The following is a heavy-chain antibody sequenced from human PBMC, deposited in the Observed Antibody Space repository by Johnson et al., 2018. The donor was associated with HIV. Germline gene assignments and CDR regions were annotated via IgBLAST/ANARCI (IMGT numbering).Heavy chain of an antibody. D-gene: IGHD3-22*01. J-gene: IGHJ3*02. CDR3: ARVGDGSGYYFDAFDI. CDR1: GFSFSDYY. Sequence: QMLLVESGGGLVKPGGSLRLSCAASGFSFSDYYLSWFRQAPGKGLEWVSYISSTATNIDYADSVKGRFTISRDNAKNSLYLQMNSLRAEDTAVYYCARVGDGSGYYFDAFDIWGQGTMVTVSS. V-gene: IGHV3-11*04. CDR2: ISSTATNI.